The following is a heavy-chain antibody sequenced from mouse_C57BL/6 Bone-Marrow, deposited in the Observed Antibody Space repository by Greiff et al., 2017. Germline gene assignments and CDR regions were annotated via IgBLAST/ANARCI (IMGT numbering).Heavy chain of an antibody. V-gene: IGHV1-26*01. D-gene: IGHD2-4*01. Sequence: VQLQQSGPELVKPGASVKISCKASGYTFTDYYMNWVKQSHGKSLEWIGDINPNNGGTSYNQKFKGKATLTVDKSSSTAYMELRSLTSEDSAVYDGARDGDYDVEWFAYWGQGTLVTVSA. CDR1: GYTFTDYY. J-gene: IGHJ3*01. CDR2: INPNNGGT. CDR3: ARDGDYDVEWFAY.